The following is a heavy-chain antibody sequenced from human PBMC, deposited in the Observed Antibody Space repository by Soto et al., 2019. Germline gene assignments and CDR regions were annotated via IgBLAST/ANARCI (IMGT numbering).Heavy chain of an antibody. Sequence: PGGSLRLSCAASGFTFSSYGMHWVRQAPGKGLEWVAVISYDGSNKYYADSVKGRFTISRDNSKNTLYLQMNSLRAEDTAVYYCAKDSSSWDYYYYGMDVWGQGTTVTVSS. CDR3: AKDSSSWDYYYYGMDV. D-gene: IGHD6-13*01. CDR2: ISYDGSNK. V-gene: IGHV3-30*18. J-gene: IGHJ6*02. CDR1: GFTFSSYG.